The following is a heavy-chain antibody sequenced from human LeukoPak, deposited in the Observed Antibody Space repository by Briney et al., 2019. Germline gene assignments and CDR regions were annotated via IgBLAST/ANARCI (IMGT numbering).Heavy chain of an antibody. Sequence: GGSLRLSCAASGFTFSSYWMSWVRQAPGKGLEWVANIKQDGSERYYVDSVKGRFTISRDNAKNSLYLQMNSLRAEDKAVYYCAVIRVSGYETFSFDYWGQGTLVTVSS. CDR2: IKQDGSER. D-gene: IGHD5-12*01. V-gene: IGHV3-7*01. CDR1: GFTFSSYW. CDR3: AVIRVSGYETFSFDY. J-gene: IGHJ4*02.